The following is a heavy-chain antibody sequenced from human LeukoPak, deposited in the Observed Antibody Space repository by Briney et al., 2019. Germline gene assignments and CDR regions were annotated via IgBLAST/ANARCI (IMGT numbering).Heavy chain of an antibody. CDR2: IYHSGST. V-gene: IGHV4-38-2*01. J-gene: IGHJ5*02. Sequence: PSETLSLTCAVSGYSISSGYYWGWIRQPPGKGLEWIGSIYHSGSTYYNPSLKGRVTISVDTSKNQFSLKLSSVTAADTAVYYCARWGIVGATQGFDPWGQGTLVTVSS. CDR3: ARWGIVGATQGFDP. CDR1: GYSISSGYY. D-gene: IGHD1-26*01.